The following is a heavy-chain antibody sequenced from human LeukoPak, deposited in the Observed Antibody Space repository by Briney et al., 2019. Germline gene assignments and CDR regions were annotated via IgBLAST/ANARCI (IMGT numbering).Heavy chain of an antibody. J-gene: IGHJ4*02. D-gene: IGHD3-3*01. V-gene: IGHV3-48*03. CDR2: IDNSGTTK. Sequence: GGSLRLSCAASGFTFSNSKMNWVRQAPGKGLEWVSYIDNSGTTKYYVDSVKGRFTISRDNSKNSLYLQMNSLRAEDTAVYYCAREGIMICGVVMDYWGQGTLVTVSS. CDR1: GFTFSNSK. CDR3: AREGIMICGVVMDY.